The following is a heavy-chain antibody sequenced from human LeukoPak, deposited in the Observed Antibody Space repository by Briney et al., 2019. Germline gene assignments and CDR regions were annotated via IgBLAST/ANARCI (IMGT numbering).Heavy chain of an antibody. J-gene: IGHJ6*03. CDR1: GFTFSSYA. CDR3: ARARQEMATTLYYYYYMDV. Sequence: PGGSLRLSCAASGFTFSSYAMSWVRQAPGKGLEWVSAISGSGGSTYYADSVKGRFTISRDNAKNSLYLQMNSLRAEDTAVYYCARARQEMATTLYYYYYMDVWGKGTTVTISS. D-gene: IGHD5-24*01. V-gene: IGHV3-23*01. CDR2: ISGSGGST.